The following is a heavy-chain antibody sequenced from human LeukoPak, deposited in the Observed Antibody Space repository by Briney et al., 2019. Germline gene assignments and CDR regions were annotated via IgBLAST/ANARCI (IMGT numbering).Heavy chain of an antibody. CDR2: ISASGNLT. V-gene: IGHV3-23*01. CDR1: GFTFSRYT. J-gene: IGHJ4*02. D-gene: IGHD3-10*01. CDR3: SKGAPNTPGKY. Sequence: GGSLRLSCAASGFTFSRYTMIWVRQGPGKGLQWVSIISASGNLTYYADSVKGRFTISRDNSKNTVYLQMNSLRPEDTARYYCSKGAPNTPGKYWGQGTLVTVSS.